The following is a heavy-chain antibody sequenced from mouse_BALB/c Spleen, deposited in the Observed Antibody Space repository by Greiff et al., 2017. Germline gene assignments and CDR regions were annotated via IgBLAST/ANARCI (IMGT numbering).Heavy chain of an antibody. V-gene: IGHV6-6*02. CDR2: IRLKSNNYAT. D-gene: IGHD4-1*01. J-gene: IGHJ2*01. CDR1: GFTFSNYW. CDR3: TRLANWDTFDY. Sequence: EVMLVESGGGLVQPGGSMKLSCVASGFTFSNYWMNWVRQSPEKGLEWVAEIRLKSNNYATHYAESVKGRFTISRDDSKSSVYLQMNNLRAEDTGIYYCTRLANWDTFDYWGQGTTLTVSS.